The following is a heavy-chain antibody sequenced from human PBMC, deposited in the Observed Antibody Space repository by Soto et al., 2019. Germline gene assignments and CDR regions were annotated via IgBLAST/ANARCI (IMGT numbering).Heavy chain of an antibody. CDR1: GDSISSNY. D-gene: IGHD1-26*01. CDR2: VSNGGGT. CDR3: ARGSINVGAQVNDC. J-gene: IGHJ4*02. V-gene: IGHV4-59*01. Sequence: LSLTCTVSGDSISSNYWSWFRQPPGKGLQWIGYVSNGGGTNYNPSLWSRVTISLDTSKNQVSLRLTSVTAGDTAVYFCARGSINVGAQVNDCWGQGTLVTVSS.